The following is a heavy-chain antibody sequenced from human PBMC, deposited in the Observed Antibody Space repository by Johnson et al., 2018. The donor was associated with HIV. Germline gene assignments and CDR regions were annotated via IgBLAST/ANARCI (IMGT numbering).Heavy chain of an antibody. J-gene: IGHJ3*02. CDR3: TTHQIWETFYAFDI. CDR2: IQSKTDGGTT. Sequence: VQLVESGGGLVKPGGSLRLSCAVSGFTFTSAWMSWVRQSPGKGLEWVGRIQSKTDGGTTDYAAPVTGRFTISRDDSKNTLYLQMNSLKTEDTAVYYCTTHQIWETFYAFDIWGQGTVVTVSS. V-gene: IGHV3-15*01. D-gene: IGHD1-26*01. CDR1: GFTFTSAW.